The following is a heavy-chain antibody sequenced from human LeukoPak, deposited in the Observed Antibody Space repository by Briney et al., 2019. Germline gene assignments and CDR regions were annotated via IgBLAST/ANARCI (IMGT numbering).Heavy chain of an antibody. CDR2: IYHSGST. CDR3: ARQGLYYYDSSGPDAFDI. CDR1: GYSISSGYY. V-gene: IGHV4-38-2*01. Sequence: LSETLSLTCAVSGYSISSGYYWGWIRQPPGKGLEWIGSIYHSGSTYYNPSLKSRVTISVDTSKNQFSLKLSSVTAADTAVYYCARQGLYYYDSSGPDAFDIWGQGTMVTVSS. J-gene: IGHJ3*02. D-gene: IGHD3-22*01.